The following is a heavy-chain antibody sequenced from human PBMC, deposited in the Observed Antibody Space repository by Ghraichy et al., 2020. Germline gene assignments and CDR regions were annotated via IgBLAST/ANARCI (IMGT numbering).Heavy chain of an antibody. Sequence: GGSLRLSCAASGFTFSSYSMNWVRQAPGKGLEWVSSISSSSSYIYYADSVKGRFTISRDNAKNSLYLQMNSLRAEDTAVYYCARVVTGYGMDVWGQGTTVTVSS. CDR1: GFTFSSYS. CDR3: ARVVTGYGMDV. CDR2: ISSSSSYI. J-gene: IGHJ6*02. D-gene: IGHD1-14*01. V-gene: IGHV3-21*01.